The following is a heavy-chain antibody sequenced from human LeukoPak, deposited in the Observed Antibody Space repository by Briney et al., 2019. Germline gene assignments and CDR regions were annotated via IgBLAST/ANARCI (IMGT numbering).Heavy chain of an antibody. Sequence: SQTLSLTCTVSGGSISSGASYWTWIRQHPGKGLEWIGHISNAGSTYFNPSLKGRVAISVDTSKNQFSLRLTSVTAADTAVYYCARVGDSGSSFDYWGQGTQVTVSS. CDR3: ARVGDSGSSFDY. J-gene: IGHJ4*02. V-gene: IGHV4-31*03. D-gene: IGHD3-10*01. CDR2: ISNAGST. CDR1: GGSISSGASY.